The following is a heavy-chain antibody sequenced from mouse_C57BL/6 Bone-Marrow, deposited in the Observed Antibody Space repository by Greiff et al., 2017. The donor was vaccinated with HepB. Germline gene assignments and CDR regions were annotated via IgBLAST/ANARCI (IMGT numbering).Heavy chain of an antibody. V-gene: IGHV5-6*01. CDR1: GFTFSSYG. Sequence: EVKLVESGGDLVKPGGSLKLSCAASGFTFSSYGMSWVRQTPDKRLEWVATISSGGSYTYYPDSVKGRFTISRDNAKNTLYLQMSSLKSEDTAMYYCARQETGTAAYWGQGTLVTVSA. J-gene: IGHJ3*01. CDR2: ISSGGSYT. CDR3: ARQETGTAAY. D-gene: IGHD4-1*01.